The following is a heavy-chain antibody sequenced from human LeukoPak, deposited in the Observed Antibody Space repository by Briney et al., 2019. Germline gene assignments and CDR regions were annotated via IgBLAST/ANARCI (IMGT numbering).Heavy chain of an antibody. V-gene: IGHV1-8*03. CDR1: GYTFTSYD. Sequence: ASVKVSCKASGYTFTSYDINWVRQATGQGLEWMGWMNPNSGNTGYAQKFQGRVTITRNTSISTAYMELSSLRSEDTAVYYCARANNWNYDYYYYMDVWGKGTTVTVSS. D-gene: IGHD1-20*01. CDR2: MNPNSGNT. J-gene: IGHJ6*03. CDR3: ARANNWNYDYYYYMDV.